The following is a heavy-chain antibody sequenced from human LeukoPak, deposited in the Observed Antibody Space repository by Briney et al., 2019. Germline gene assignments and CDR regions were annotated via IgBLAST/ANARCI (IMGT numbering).Heavy chain of an antibody. CDR1: GFTFRDAA. D-gene: IGHD1-26*01. V-gene: IGHV3-23*01. CDR3: AKDMELAS. CDR2: ISSSGANA. Sequence: SGGSLRLSCAASGFTFRDAAMTWGRQAPGKGLEWVSLISSSGANAYYADSVKGRFTIPRDNSKNTLYLQMNNLRGEDTAEYYCAKDMELASWGQGTLVIVSS. J-gene: IGHJ5*02.